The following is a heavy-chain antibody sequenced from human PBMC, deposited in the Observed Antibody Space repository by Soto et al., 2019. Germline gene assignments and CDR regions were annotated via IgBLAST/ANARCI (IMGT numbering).Heavy chain of an antibody. CDR1: GGSISSSSYY. CDR2: IYYSGST. V-gene: IGHV4-39*01. CDR3: ARPSSGYSSGFDY. Sequence: QLQLQESGPGLVKPSETLSLTCTVSGGSISSSSYYWGWIRQPPGKGLEWIGSIYYSGSTYYNPSLKSRVTRSVDTSKNQFSLTLSSVTAADTAVYYCARPSSGYSSGFDYWGQGTLVTVSS. D-gene: IGHD6-19*01. J-gene: IGHJ4*02.